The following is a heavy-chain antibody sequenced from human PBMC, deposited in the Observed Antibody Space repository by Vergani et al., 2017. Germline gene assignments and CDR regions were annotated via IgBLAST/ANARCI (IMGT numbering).Heavy chain of an antibody. D-gene: IGHD4-11*01. CDR1: GFTFSSYS. CDR3: ARAVTFTVTTLGYYYYGMDV. Sequence: EVQLVESGGGLVKPGGSLRLSCAASGFTFSSYSMNWVRQAPGKGLEWVSSISSSSSYIYYADSVKGRFTISRANAKNSLYLQMNSLRAEDTAVYYCARAVTFTVTTLGYYYYGMDVWGQGTTVTVSS. J-gene: IGHJ6*02. V-gene: IGHV3-21*01. CDR2: ISSSSSYI.